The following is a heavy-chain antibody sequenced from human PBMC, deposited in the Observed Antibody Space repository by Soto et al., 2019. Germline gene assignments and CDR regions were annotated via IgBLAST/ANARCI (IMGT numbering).Heavy chain of an antibody. D-gene: IGHD3-9*01. CDR3: AGMSLTGFGELFGNFYFYGLDV. CDR2: IYNSGSA. CDR1: GGSISSYY. Sequence: QVQLQESGPGLVKPSETLSLTCNVSGGSISSYYWTWIRQPPGKGLEWIGHIYNSGSANYNPSLQTRSTLTLETPKNQFSLNLTSVTAADTAVYYCAGMSLTGFGELFGNFYFYGLDVWGQGTTVTVSS. V-gene: IGHV4-59*03. J-gene: IGHJ6*02.